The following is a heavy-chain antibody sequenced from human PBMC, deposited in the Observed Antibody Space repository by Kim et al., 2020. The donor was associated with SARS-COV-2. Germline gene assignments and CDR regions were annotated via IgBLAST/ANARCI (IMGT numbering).Heavy chain of an antibody. D-gene: IGHD1-26*01. CDR1: GGSISSSSYY. J-gene: IGHJ4*02. CDR2: IYYSGST. V-gene: IGHV4-39*07. CDR3: AVTVGATPGGGALGY. Sequence: SETLSLTCTVSGGSISSSSYYWGWIRQPPGKGLEWIGSIYYSGSTYYNPSLKSRVTISVDTSKNQFSLKLSSVTAADTAVYYCAVTVGATPGGGALGYWGQGTLVTVSS.